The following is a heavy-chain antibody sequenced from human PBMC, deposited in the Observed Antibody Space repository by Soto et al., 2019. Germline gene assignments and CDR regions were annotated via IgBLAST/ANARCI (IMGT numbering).Heavy chain of an antibody. Sequence: PGGSLRLSCAASGGTVSNNYMRWVRQAPGKGLEWVSLIYSGGDTHYADSVKGRFTISRDSSRNTLYLEMNSLRAEDTAVYYCARDPPGIAAAGVGGWGQGTLVTVSS. CDR1: GGTVSNNY. V-gene: IGHV3-53*01. CDR3: ARDPPGIAAAGVGG. CDR2: IYSGGDT. D-gene: IGHD6-13*01. J-gene: IGHJ4*02.